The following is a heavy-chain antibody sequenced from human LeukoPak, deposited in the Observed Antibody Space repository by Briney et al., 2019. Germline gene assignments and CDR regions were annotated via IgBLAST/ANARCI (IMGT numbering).Heavy chain of an antibody. D-gene: IGHD2-21*02. J-gene: IGHJ3*02. CDR1: GFTFSGYA. Sequence: GGSRRLSCAVSGFTFSGYAMTWVRQAPGKGLEWVSAIGGSGGDTFYANSVKGRFTISRDNSKNTLYLQMNSLEVEDTAIYYCARDWARCGAGCYSRADAFDIWGQGTMVTVSS. V-gene: IGHV3-23*01. CDR2: IGGSGGDT. CDR3: ARDWARCGAGCYSRADAFDI.